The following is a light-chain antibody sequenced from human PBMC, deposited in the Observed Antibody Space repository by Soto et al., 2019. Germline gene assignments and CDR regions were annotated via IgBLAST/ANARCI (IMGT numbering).Light chain of an antibody. CDR2: AAS. V-gene: IGKV1-27*01. CDR3: QNYNSAPIT. J-gene: IGKJ5*01. Sequence: DIQMTQSPSSLSASVGARVTITCRASQGISNFLAWYQQRPGKAPKLLLYAASTLQSGVPSRFSGSGSGTDFTLTISSLQPEDVATYYCQNYNSAPITFGQGTRLEIK. CDR1: QGISNF.